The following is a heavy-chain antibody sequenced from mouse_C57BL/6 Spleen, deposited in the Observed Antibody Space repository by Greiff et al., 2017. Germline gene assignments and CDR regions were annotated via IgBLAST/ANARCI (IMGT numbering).Heavy chain of an antibody. V-gene: IGHV1-53*01. J-gene: IGHJ4*01. CDR1: GYTFTRYW. CDR2: INPSNGGT. Sequence: QVQLQQPGTELVKPGASVKLSCKASGYTFTRYWMHWVKQRPGQGLEWIGNINPSNGGTNYNEKFKSKATLTVDKSSSTAYMQLSSLTSEDSAAYYCALYYGNYLGAMDYWGQGTSVTVSS. D-gene: IGHD2-1*01. CDR3: ALYYGNYLGAMDY.